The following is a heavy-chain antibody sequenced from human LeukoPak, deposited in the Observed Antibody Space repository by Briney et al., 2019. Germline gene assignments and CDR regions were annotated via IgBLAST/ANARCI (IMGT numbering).Heavy chain of an antibody. V-gene: IGHV4-59*08. J-gene: IGHJ5*02. CDR1: GGSIGSYY. CDR3: ARLLWFGEFDNWFDP. D-gene: IGHD3-10*01. CDR2: IYYSGST. Sequence: SETLSLTCTVSGGSIGSYYWSWIRQPPGKGLEWIGYIYYSGSTNYNPSLKSRVTISVDTSKNQFSLKLSSVTAADTAVYYCARLLWFGEFDNWFDPWGQGTLVTVSS.